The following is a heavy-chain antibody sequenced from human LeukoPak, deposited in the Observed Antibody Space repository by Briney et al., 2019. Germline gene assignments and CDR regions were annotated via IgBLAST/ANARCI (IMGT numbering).Heavy chain of an antibody. CDR3: ARQPYCGGDCYFYDY. D-gene: IGHD2-21*02. CDR2: IYPGDSDT. V-gene: IGHV5-51*01. CDR1: GYSFTSYW. Sequence: GESLKISCQGSGYSFTSYWIGWVRQMPGKGLEWMGIIYPGDSDTRYSPSFQGQVTISADKSISTAYLQWSSLKASDTAIYYCARQPYCGGDCYFYDYWGQGTLVTVSS. J-gene: IGHJ4*02.